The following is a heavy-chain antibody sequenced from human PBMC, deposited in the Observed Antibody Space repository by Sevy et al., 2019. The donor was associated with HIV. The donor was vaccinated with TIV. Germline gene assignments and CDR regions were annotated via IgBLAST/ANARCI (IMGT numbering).Heavy chain of an antibody. V-gene: IGHV1-69*06. D-gene: IGHD6-13*01. CDR2: IIPIFGTA. CDR1: GGTFSSYA. J-gene: IGHJ6*03. Sequence: ASVKVSCKASGGTFSSYAISWVRQVPVQGLEWMGGIIPIFGTANYAQKFQGRVTITADKSTSTAYMELSSLRSEDTAVYYCAREPAAGDYYYYMDVWGKGTTVTVSS. CDR3: AREPAAGDYYYYMDV.